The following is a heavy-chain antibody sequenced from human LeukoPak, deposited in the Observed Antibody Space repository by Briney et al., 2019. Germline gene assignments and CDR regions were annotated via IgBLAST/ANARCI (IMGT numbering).Heavy chain of an antibody. Sequence: PGGSLRLSCAASGFTFSDYYMSWIRQAPGKGLEWVSYISSSGSTIYYADSVKGRFTISRDNAKNSLYLQMNSLRAEDTAVYYCARDFWRQQLVPYYFDYWGQGTLVTVSS. V-gene: IGHV3-11*04. CDR3: ARDFWRQQLVPYYFDY. D-gene: IGHD6-13*01. J-gene: IGHJ4*02. CDR1: GFTFSDYY. CDR2: ISSSGSTI.